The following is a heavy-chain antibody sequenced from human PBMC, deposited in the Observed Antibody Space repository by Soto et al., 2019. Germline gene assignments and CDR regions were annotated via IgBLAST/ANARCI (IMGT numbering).Heavy chain of an antibody. CDR2: IYYSGST. D-gene: IGHD2-2*03. CDR1: GGSISSSSYY. Sequence: PSETLSLTCTVSGGSISSSSYYWGWIRQPPGKGLEWIGSIYYSGSTYYNPSLKSRVTISVDTSKNQFSLKLSSVTAADTAVYYCARQRILDIVVVPAAPTDFDYWGQGTLVTVSS. J-gene: IGHJ4*02. CDR3: ARQRILDIVVVPAAPTDFDY. V-gene: IGHV4-39*01.